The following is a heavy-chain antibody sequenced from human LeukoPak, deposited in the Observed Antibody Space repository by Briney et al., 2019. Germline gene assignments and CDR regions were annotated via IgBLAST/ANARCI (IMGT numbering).Heavy chain of an antibody. V-gene: IGHV3-7*03. CDR3: AGGTGFIIKD. CDR2: IKQDGSEK. J-gene: IGHJ4*02. D-gene: IGHD3-9*01. Sequence: PGGSLRLSCAASGSTFSLYWMNWVRRAPGKGLEWVANIKQDGSEKNYVDSVKGRFTISRDNAKNSLYLQMNNLRVEDTAMYYCAGGTGFIIKDWGQGTLVTVSS. CDR1: GSTFSLYW.